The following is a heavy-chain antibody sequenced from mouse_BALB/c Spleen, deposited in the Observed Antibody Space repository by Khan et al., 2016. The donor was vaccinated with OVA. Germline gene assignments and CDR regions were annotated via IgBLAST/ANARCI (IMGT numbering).Heavy chain of an antibody. D-gene: IGHD3-1*01. V-gene: IGHV1-63*02. J-gene: IGHJ2*01. Sequence: QVQLKQSGAELVRPGTSVKMSCKAAGYTFTNYWIGWVKQRPGHGLEWIGDTYPGGGYTNYNEKFKGKATLTADTSSSTAYMQLSGLTSEDSAIYYCARRGAARATLDYFDYWGQGTTLTVSS. CDR3: ARRGAARATLDYFDY. CDR1: GYTFTNYW. CDR2: TYPGGGYT.